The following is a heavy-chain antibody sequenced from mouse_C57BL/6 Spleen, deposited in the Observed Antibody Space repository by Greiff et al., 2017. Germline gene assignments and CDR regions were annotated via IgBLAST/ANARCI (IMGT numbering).Heavy chain of an antibody. CDR2: INPGSGGT. V-gene: IGHV1-54*01. D-gene: IGHD2-3*01. J-gene: IGHJ3*01. CDR3: ARGVENYDAWFAY. CDR1: GYAFTNYL. Sequence: QVHVKQSGAELVRPGTSVKVSCKASGYAFTNYLIEWVKQRPGQGLEWIGVINPGSGGTNYNEKFKGKATLTADKSSSTAYMQLSSLTSEDSAVYFCARGVENYDAWFAYWGQGTLVTVSA.